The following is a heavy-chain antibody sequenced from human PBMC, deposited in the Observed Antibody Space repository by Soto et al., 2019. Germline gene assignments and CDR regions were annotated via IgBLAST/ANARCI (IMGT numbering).Heavy chain of an antibody. CDR2: IRSKANSYAT. V-gene: IGHV3-73*01. Sequence: PGGSLRLSCAASGSTFSGSAMHWVRQASGKGLEWVGRIRSKANSYATAYAASVKGRFTISRDDSKNTAYLQMNSLKTEDTAVYYCTRHQQGRATIEYSSSLAGYYYYYMDVWGKGTTVTVFS. J-gene: IGHJ6*03. D-gene: IGHD6-6*01. CDR3: TRHQQGRATIEYSSSLAGYYYYYMDV. CDR1: GSTFSGSA.